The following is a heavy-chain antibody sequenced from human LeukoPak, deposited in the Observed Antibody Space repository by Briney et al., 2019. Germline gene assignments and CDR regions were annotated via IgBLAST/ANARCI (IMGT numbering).Heavy chain of an antibody. Sequence: SETLSLNCTVSGGSISSYYWSWIRQPPGKGLEWIGYIYYSGSTNYNPSLKSRVTISVDTSKNQFSLKLSSVTAADTAVYYCARYQNSFDYWGQGTLVTVSS. V-gene: IGHV4-59*01. CDR1: GGSISSYY. CDR2: IYYSGST. CDR3: ARYQNSFDY. J-gene: IGHJ4*02.